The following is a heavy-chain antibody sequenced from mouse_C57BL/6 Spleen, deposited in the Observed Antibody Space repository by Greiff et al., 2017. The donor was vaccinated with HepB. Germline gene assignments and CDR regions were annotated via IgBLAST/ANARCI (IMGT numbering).Heavy chain of an antibody. D-gene: IGHD1-1*01. CDR2: FYPGSGSI. J-gene: IGHJ3*01. V-gene: IGHV1-62-2*01. CDR1: GYTFTEYT. CDR3: ARHDAGRNYGSSAWFAY. Sequence: QVQLQQSGAELVKPGASVKLSCKASGYTFTEYTIHWVKQRSGQGLEWIGWFYPGSGSIKYNEKFKDKATLTADKSSSTVNMELSRLTSEDAAVYFCARHDAGRNYGSSAWFAYWGQGTLVTVSA.